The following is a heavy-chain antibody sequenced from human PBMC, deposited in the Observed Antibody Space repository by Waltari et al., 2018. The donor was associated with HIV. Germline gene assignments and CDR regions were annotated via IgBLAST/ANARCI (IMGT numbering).Heavy chain of an antibody. D-gene: IGHD3-22*01. Sequence: QVQLVQSGAEVKKPGASVKVSCKASGFTFSDYYMHWVRQAPGQGLEWMGWINPNSGCTSYSGKFQGMVTMTRDTSISTAYMELFRLRFDDTAIYYCTRVFRGTINYFDSRLGHWGQGTLVTVSS. CDR1: GFTFSDYY. CDR3: TRVFRGTINYFDSRLGH. CDR2: INPNSGCT. V-gene: IGHV1-2*02. J-gene: IGHJ4*02.